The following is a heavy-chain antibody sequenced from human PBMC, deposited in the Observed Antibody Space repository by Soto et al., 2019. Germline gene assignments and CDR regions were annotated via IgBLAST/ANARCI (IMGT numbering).Heavy chain of an antibody. CDR3: ARSYGSGSPNDY. D-gene: IGHD3-10*01. CDR1: GFSISSYY. CDR2: IYYSGST. V-gene: IGHV4-59*01. J-gene: IGHJ4*02. Sequence: SETLSLTCPVSGFSISSYYWSWIRQPPGKGLEWIGYIYYSGSTNYNPSLKSRVTISVDTSKNQFSLKLSSVTAADTAVYYCARSYGSGSPNDYWGQGTLVTVSS.